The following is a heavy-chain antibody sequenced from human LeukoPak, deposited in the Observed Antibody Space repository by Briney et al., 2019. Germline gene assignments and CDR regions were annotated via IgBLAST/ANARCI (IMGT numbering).Heavy chain of an antibody. D-gene: IGHD2-2*01. Sequence: SETLSLTCAVYGGSFSGYYWGWIRQPPGKGLEWIGSIYYSGSTDYDPSLKGRVTISVDTAKNQFSLKLSSVTAADTAVYYCAMDFLSSTSFYWVYRGQGTLVTVSS. J-gene: IGHJ4*02. CDR1: GGSFSGYY. V-gene: IGHV4-34*01. CDR3: AMDFLSSTSFYWVY. CDR2: IYYSGST.